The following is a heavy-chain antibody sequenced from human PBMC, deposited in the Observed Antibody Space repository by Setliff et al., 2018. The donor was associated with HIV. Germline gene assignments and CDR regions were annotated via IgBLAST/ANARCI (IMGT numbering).Heavy chain of an antibody. V-gene: IGHV4-38-2*01. CDR1: GYSISSGYY. Sequence: PSETLSLTCAVSGYSISSGYYWGWIRQPPGKGLEWIGSIYHSGSTYYSPSFQGQVTFSVDKSLNTAYLQWSSLKVSDSAIYYCVRYDVYEYGYQVFDIWGQGTTVTVSS. J-gene: IGHJ3*02. D-gene: IGHD5-12*01. CDR2: IYHSGST. CDR3: VRYDVYEYGYQVFDI.